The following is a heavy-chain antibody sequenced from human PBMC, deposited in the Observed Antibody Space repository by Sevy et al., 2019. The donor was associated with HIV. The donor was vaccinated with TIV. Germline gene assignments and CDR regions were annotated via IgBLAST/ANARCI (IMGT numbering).Heavy chain of an antibody. D-gene: IGHD3-22*01. V-gene: IGHV1-46*01. CDR1: GYTFTSYY. CDR2: INPSGGST. Sequence: ASVKVSCKASGYTFTSYYMHWVRQAPGQGLEWMGIINPSGGSTSYAQKFQGRVTMTRDTSTSTGYMELSSLRSEDTSGYYCAIALRDYYDSSGYSLVFDYWGQGTLVTVSS. J-gene: IGHJ4*02. CDR3: AIALRDYYDSSGYSLVFDY.